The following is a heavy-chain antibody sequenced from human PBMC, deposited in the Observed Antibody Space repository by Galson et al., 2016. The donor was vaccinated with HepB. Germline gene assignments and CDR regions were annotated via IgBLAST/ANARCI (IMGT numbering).Heavy chain of an antibody. D-gene: IGHD5-24*01. Sequence: LRLSCAASGFTFSDFWMSWVRQAPGKGLEWIGEIYHTGTTNYNPSLKSRVTISVDTSKNWFSLRLSSVTAADTAVYYCAKIREGYLPFDGFDVRGRGTMVTVSS. J-gene: IGHJ3*01. CDR2: IYHTGTT. V-gene: IGHV4-34*08. CDR1: GFTFSDFW. CDR3: AKIREGYLPFDGFDV.